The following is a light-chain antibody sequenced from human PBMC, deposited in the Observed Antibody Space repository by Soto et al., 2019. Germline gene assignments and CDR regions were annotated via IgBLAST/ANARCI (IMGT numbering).Light chain of an antibody. CDR1: SSDVGGYNY. V-gene: IGLV2-14*01. CDR3: SSYTTTTTLAV. J-gene: IGLJ1*01. Sequence: QSALTQPASVSGSPGQSIIISCTGTSSDVGGYNYVSWYQHHPGKAPKLMIYEVSNRPSGVSNRFSGSKSGNTASLTISGLQGEDEADYYCSSYTTTTTLAVFGTGTKLTVL. CDR2: EVS.